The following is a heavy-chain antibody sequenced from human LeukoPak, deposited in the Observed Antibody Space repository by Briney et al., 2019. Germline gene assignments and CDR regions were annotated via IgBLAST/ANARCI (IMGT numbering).Heavy chain of an antibody. CDR3: ASRVRYYYDRGAFDI. CDR1: GYTFTSYG. J-gene: IGHJ3*02. CDR2: ISAYNGNT. V-gene: IGHV1-18*01. D-gene: IGHD3-22*01. Sequence: GASVKVSCKASGYTFTSYGISWARQAPGQGLEWMGWISAYNGNTNYAQKLQGRVTMTTDTSTSTAYMELRSLRSDDTAVYYCASRVRYYYDRGAFDIWGQGTMVTVSS.